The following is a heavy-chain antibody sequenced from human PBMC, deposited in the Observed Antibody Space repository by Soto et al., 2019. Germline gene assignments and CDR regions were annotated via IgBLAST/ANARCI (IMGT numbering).Heavy chain of an antibody. CDR1: GFTFSSYS. D-gene: IGHD3-22*01. CDR3: ARDLGYCASGGYFAY. Sequence: GGSLRLSCAASGFTFSSYSMHGVRQAPGKGLEWVAVISYDGSNKYYADSVKGRFTIYRDNAKNSLYLQLNSLRAEDTAVYYCARDLGYCASGGYFAYWGQGTVVPVSS. J-gene: IGHJ4*02. CDR2: ISYDGSNK. V-gene: IGHV3-30-3*01.